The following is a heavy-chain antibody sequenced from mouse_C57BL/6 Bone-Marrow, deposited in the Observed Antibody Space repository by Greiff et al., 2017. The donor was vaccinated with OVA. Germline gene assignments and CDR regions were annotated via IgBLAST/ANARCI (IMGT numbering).Heavy chain of an antibody. CDR3: ARFTTTVEGFGY. CDR1: GYTFTSYW. CDR2: IDPNSGGT. J-gene: IGHJ3*02. Sequence: VQVVESGAELVKPGASVKLSCKASGYTFTSYWMHWVKQRPGRGLEWIGRIDPNSGGTKYNEKFKSKATLTVDKPSSTAYMQLSSLTSEDSAVYYCARFTTTVEGFGYWGQGTLVTVSA. V-gene: IGHV1-72*01. D-gene: IGHD1-1*01.